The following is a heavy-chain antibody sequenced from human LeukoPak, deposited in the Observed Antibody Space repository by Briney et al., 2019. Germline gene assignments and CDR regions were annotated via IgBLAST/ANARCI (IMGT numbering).Heavy chain of an antibody. CDR3: ARKSVYSSSWYDYFQH. J-gene: IGHJ1*01. V-gene: IGHV1-2*02. Sequence: GASVKVSCKAPGYTFTSYYMHWVRQAPGQGLEWMGWINPNSGGTNYAQKFQGRVTMTRDTSISTAYMELSRLRSDDTAVYYCARKSVYSSSWYDYFQHWGQGTLVTVYS. CDR1: GYTFTSYY. CDR2: INPNSGGT. D-gene: IGHD6-13*01.